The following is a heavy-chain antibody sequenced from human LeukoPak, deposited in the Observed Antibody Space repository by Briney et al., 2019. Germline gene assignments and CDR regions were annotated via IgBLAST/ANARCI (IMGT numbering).Heavy chain of an antibody. CDR3: ARQATVGRTGGLFDY. Sequence: PSETLSLTCTVSGGSISSSSYYWGWIRQPPGKGLEWIGSIYYSGSTCYNPSLKSRVTISVDTSKNQFSLKLSSVTAADTAVYYCARQATVGRTGGLFDYWGQGTLVTVSS. CDR2: IYYSGST. CDR1: GGSISSSSYY. V-gene: IGHV4-39*01. D-gene: IGHD3-10*01. J-gene: IGHJ4*02.